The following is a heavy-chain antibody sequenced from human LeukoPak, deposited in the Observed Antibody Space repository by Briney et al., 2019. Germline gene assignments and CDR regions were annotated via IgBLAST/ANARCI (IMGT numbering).Heavy chain of an antibody. Sequence: GGSLRLSCAASGFTFSDYYMSWIRQAPGKGLEWLSYISGTRTNTNYADSVKGRFTISRDNAKNSLYLQMNSMRAEDMAVYYCVRWDVVRGIWYFDYWGQGTLVTVSS. CDR3: VRWDVVRGIWYFDY. J-gene: IGHJ4*02. CDR1: GFTFSDYY. D-gene: IGHD3-10*01. CDR2: ISGTRTNT. V-gene: IGHV3-11*03.